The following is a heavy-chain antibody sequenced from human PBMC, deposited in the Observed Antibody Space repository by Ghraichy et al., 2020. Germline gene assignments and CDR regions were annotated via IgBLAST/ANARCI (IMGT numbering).Heavy chain of an antibody. Sequence: GGSLRLSCAASGFTFSYHWMHWVRQAPGKGLVWVSRINNDGRDTTYADFVKGRFTITRDNARNTLYLQMNSLRADDTAVYYCARRPQTYCGGDYSSCYEVDSWGQGTLVTVSS. CDR2: INNDGRDT. CDR3: ARRPQTYCGGDYSSCYEVDS. CDR1: GFTFSYHW. J-gene: IGHJ4*02. D-gene: IGHD2-21*01. V-gene: IGHV3-74*01.